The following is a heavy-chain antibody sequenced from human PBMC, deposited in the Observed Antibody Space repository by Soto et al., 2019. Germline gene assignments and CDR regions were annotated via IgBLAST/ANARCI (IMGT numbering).Heavy chain of an antibody. CDR2: IYYSGST. J-gene: IGHJ6*03. Sequence: PSETLSLTCTVSGGSISSGGYYWSWIRQHPGKGLEWIGYIYYSGSTYYNPSLKSRVTISVDTSKNQFSLKLSSVIAADTAVYYCARDRGIVATPGDYYYYFMDVWGKGTTVTVSS. CDR1: GGSISSGGYY. V-gene: IGHV4-31*03. CDR3: ARDRGIVATPGDYYYYFMDV. D-gene: IGHD5-12*01.